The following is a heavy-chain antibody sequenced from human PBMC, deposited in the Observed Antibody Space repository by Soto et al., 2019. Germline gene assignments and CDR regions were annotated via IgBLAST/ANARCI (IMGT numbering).Heavy chain of an antibody. Sequence: PGGSLRLSCAGSGFPFNNYAINWVRQGPGKGLEWVAASTGPGGSTYNEDSVKGRFTVSRDNSKKTVYLQLDGLRAQDTDVYYCGKAHSDYQADSNYYGMDIWGQGTTVTVSS. CDR1: GFPFNNYA. V-gene: IGHV3-23*01. CDR2: STGPGGST. CDR3: GKAHSDYQADSNYYGMDI. J-gene: IGHJ6*02. D-gene: IGHD4-4*01.